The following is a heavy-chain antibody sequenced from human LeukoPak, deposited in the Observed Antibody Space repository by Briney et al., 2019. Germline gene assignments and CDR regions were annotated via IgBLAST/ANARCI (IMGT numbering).Heavy chain of an antibody. CDR1: GVTFSAYW. CDR2: INKDATMI. D-gene: IGHD5-24*01. CDR3: ARAASAYNSDYYFDY. Sequence: GGSLRLSCAASGVTFSAYWMHWIRQAPGKGLVWVSSINKDATMIKYADSVKGRFTISRDNAENTLFVQMKSLRVEDTGIYFCARAASAYNSDYYFDYWGQGALVTVSS. J-gene: IGHJ4*02. V-gene: IGHV3-74*01.